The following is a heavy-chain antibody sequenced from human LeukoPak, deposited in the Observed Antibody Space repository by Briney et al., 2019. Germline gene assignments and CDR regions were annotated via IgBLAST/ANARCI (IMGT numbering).Heavy chain of an antibody. CDR3: ARVNWYYFDY. CDR2: IYYSGST. Sequence: PSETLSLTCTGSGGSISSYYWSWIRQPPGKGLEWIGYIYYSGSTNYNPSLKSRVTISVDTSKNQFSLKLSSVTAADTAVYYCARVNWYYFDYWGQGTLVTVSS. V-gene: IGHV4-59*01. CDR1: GGSISSYY. J-gene: IGHJ4*02.